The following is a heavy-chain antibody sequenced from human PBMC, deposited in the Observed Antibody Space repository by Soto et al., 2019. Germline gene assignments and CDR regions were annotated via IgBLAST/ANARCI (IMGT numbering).Heavy chain of an antibody. CDR2: ISGYNGNT. Sequence: QAQLVQSGAEVKKPGASVKVSCKTSGYTFTSYGIIWVRQAPGQGLEWMGWISGYNGNTEYGQKFQGRVTMTTDPSASTAYLELRSLRSDDTAVYYCARDGYTFGSYYFDHWGQGTLVTVSS. V-gene: IGHV1-18*01. J-gene: IGHJ4*02. CDR1: GYTFTSYG. D-gene: IGHD1-1*01. CDR3: ARDGYTFGSYYFDH.